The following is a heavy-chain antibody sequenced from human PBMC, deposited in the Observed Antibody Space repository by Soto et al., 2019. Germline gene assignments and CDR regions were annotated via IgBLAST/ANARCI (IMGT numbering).Heavy chain of an antibody. D-gene: IGHD1-26*01. J-gene: IGHJ4*02. V-gene: IGHV3-33*01. CDR2: IWYDGTNK. CDR3: ARDNSGSIDY. CDR1: GFTLTSFA. Sequence: QVQLVESGGGVVQPGRSLRLSCATSGFTLTSFAIHWVRQAPGKGLEAVALIWYDGTNKYYADSVKGRFTTSRDTSSNMLYLQMNNLREDDTAVYYCARDNSGSIDYWGQGTLVTVSS.